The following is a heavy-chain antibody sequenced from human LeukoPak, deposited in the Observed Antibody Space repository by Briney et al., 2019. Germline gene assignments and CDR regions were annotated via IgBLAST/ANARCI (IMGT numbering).Heavy chain of an antibody. CDR2: ISACNGNT. Sequence: ASVKVSCTASGDTFTSYGISWVGQATGQGLEWMGWISACNGNTNYATKLQGRVTMTTDTSTSTAYMERWSLRSADTAVYCCASRYSWSSPDAFDIWGQGTMVTVSS. CDR1: GDTFTSYG. CDR3: ASRYSWSSPDAFDI. V-gene: IGHV1-18*01. J-gene: IGHJ3*02. D-gene: IGHD1-26*01.